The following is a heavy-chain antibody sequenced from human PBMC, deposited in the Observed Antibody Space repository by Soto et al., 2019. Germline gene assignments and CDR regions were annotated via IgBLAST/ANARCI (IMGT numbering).Heavy chain of an antibody. D-gene: IGHD6-13*01. CDR2: VHYSGNT. V-gene: IGHV4-30-4*01. Sequence: QIQLHESGPGLVKPSQTLSLTCTVSGGSIRSGDYYWSWTRQTPERGLEWCGYVHYSGNTFYNPSLKSRATISLDTSRNQFSLNLSSLTAAASAVYYCAREIMAADHFDYWGQGALVTVSS. CDR1: GGSIRSGDYY. J-gene: IGHJ4*02. CDR3: AREIMAADHFDY.